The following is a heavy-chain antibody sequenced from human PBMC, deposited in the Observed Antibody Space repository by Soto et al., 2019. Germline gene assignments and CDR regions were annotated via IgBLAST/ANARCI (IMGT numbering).Heavy chain of an antibody. V-gene: IGHV3-74*01. CDR1: GSTFSTYW. D-gene: IGHD2-21*01. CDR2: ISGDGTRT. CDR3: ARGTLTSIDMVDY. Sequence: PGGSLRLSCAASGSTFSTYWMHWVRQGPGKGLVWVSRISGDGTRTNYADSVGGRFTVSRDNAKNTLYLQINSLTAEDTAVYYCARGTLTSIDMVDYWGQGTLVTAPQ. J-gene: IGHJ4*02.